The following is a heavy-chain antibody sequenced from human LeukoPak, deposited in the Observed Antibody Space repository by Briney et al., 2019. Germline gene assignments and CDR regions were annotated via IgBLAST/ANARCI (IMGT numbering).Heavy chain of an antibody. CDR1: GFTFSSYS. D-gene: IGHD3-3*01. Sequence: TGGSLRLSCAASGFTFSSYSMIWVRQAPGKGLEWVSSISSSSSYIYYADSVKGRFTISRDNAKNSLYLQMNSLRAEDTAVYYCARGRRRSITIFGVVIAHFDYWGQGTLVTVSS. CDR2: ISSSSSYI. V-gene: IGHV3-21*01. CDR3: ARGRRRSITIFGVVIAHFDY. J-gene: IGHJ4*02.